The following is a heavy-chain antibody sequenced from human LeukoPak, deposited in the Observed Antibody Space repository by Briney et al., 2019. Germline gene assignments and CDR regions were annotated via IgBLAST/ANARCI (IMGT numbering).Heavy chain of an antibody. CDR3: ARERMGGGMDV. J-gene: IGHJ6*02. CDR2: IRYDGSNR. Sequence: GGSLRLSCAASGFTFSRYGMHWVRQAPGKGLEWVAVIRYDGSNRDYADSVKGRFTISRDNSKNTLYLQMNSLRAEDTAVYYCARERMGGGMDVWGHGTTVTVSS. V-gene: IGHV3-33*01. D-gene: IGHD1-26*01. CDR1: GFTFSRYG.